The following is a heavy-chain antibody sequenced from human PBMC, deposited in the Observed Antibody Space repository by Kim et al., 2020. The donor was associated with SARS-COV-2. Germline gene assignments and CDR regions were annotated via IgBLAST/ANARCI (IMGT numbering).Heavy chain of an antibody. CDR3: ARPYSGSYLSYFDY. Sequence: GSLRLSCAASGFTFSSYAMHWVRQAPGKGLEWVAVISYDGSNKYYVDSVKGRFTISRDNSKNTLYLQMNSLRAEDTAVYYCARPYSGSYLSYFDYWGQGTLVTVSS. V-gene: IGHV3-30*04. CDR1: GFTFSSYA. CDR2: ISYDGSNK. D-gene: IGHD1-26*01. J-gene: IGHJ4*02.